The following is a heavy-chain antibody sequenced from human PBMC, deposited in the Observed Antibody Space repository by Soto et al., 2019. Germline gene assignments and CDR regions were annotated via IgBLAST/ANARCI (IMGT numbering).Heavy chain of an antibody. J-gene: IGHJ5*02. CDR3: AKVGVAYCGGDCYTNWFDP. CDR1: GFTFSSYG. V-gene: IGHV3-30*18. CDR2: ISYDGSNK. Sequence: GGSLRLSCAASGFTFSSYGMHWVRQSPGKGLEWVAVISYDGSNKYYADSVKGRFTISRDNSKNTLYLQMNSLRAEDTAVYYCAKVGVAYCGGDCYTNWFDPWGQGTLVTV. D-gene: IGHD2-21*02.